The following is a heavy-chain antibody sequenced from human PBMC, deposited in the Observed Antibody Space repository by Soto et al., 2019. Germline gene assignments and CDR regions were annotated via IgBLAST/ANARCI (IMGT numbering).Heavy chain of an antibody. Sequence: EVELLESGGGLVQPGGSVRLSCAASGFTFRNYAMSWVRQAPGKGLEWVSSIHGEGAGSFYADAVKGRFTVSRDDPKETLYLQMSSLRVDDTAVYYCVKDGVARNGNWDWFDPWGQGTLVTVAS. D-gene: IGHD6-19*01. V-gene: IGHV3-23*01. CDR3: VKDGVARNGNWDWFDP. J-gene: IGHJ5*02. CDR1: GFTFRNYA. CDR2: IHGEGAGS.